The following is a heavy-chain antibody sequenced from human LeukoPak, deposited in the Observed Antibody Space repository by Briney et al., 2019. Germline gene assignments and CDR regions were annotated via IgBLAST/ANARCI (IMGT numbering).Heavy chain of an antibody. V-gene: IGHV1-18*01. CDR1: GGTFSSYA. CDR2: ISAYNGNT. J-gene: IGHJ5*02. Sequence: ASVKVSCKASGGTFSSYAISWVRQAPGQGLEWMGWISAYNGNTNYAQKLQGRVTMTTDTSTSTAYMELRSLRSDDTAVYYCAREIGVGYCSSTSCSGRFDPWGQGTLVTVSS. CDR3: AREIGVGYCSSTSCSGRFDP. D-gene: IGHD2-2*01.